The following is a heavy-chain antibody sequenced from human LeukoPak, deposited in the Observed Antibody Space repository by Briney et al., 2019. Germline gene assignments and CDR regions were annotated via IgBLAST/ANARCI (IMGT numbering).Heavy chain of an antibody. D-gene: IGHD3-10*01. CDR3: ARDVWFGDIRWFDH. V-gene: IGHV4-4*07. CDR2: IYTSGGT. J-gene: IGHJ5*02. Sequence: SETLSLTCTVSGGSISSYYWSWIRQPAGKGLEWIGRIYTSGGTNYNPSLKSRVTMSVDTSKNQFSLKLSSVTAADTAVYYCARDVWFGDIRWFDHWGQGTLVTVSS. CDR1: GGSISSYY.